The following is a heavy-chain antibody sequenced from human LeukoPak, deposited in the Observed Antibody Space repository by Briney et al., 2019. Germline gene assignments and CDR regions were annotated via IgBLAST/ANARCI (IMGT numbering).Heavy chain of an antibody. D-gene: IGHD3-22*01. J-gene: IGHJ3*02. CDR1: GASVSSYY. Sequence: PSETLSLTCSVSGASVSSYYWTWIRQPAGKGLEWIGRIYPSGTTHYNPSLKSRVTMSVDTSKNQFSLKLTSVTAADTAVYYCARHAYYYDRSGSYEAFDIWGQGTMVTVSS. CDR2: IYPSGTT. V-gene: IGHV4-4*07. CDR3: ARHAYYYDRSGSYEAFDI.